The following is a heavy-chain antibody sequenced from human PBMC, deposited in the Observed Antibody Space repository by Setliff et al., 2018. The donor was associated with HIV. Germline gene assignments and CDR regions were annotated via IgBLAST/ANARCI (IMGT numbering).Heavy chain of an antibody. Sequence: SVKVSCKASGGTFSSYATSWVRQAPGQGLEWMGGIIPIFGTANYAQKFQGRVTITTDESTSTAYMELSSLRSEDTAVYYCASSAYGSGSYPNYGMDVWGQGTTVTVSS. CDR1: GGTFSSYA. CDR3: ASSAYGSGSYPNYGMDV. D-gene: IGHD3-10*01. V-gene: IGHV1-69*05. J-gene: IGHJ6*02. CDR2: IIPIFGTA.